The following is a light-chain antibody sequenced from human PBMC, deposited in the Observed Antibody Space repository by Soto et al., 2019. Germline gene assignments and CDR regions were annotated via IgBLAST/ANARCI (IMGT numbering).Light chain of an antibody. V-gene: IGLV4-69*01. CDR1: SGHSSYA. Sequence: QSVLTQSPSASASLGASVKLTCTLSSGHSSYAIAWHQQQPEKGPRYLMKLSSDGSHSKGDGIPDRFSGSSSGAARYLTTSSLQSEDEADYYCPTWDTGARVVFGGGTKLTVL. CDR3: PTWDTGARVV. J-gene: IGLJ2*01. CDR2: LSSDGSH.